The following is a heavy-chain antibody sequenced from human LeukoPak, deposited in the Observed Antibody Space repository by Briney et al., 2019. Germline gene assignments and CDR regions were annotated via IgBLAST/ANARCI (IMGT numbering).Heavy chain of an antibody. CDR1: GGYIGSYY. V-gene: IGHV4-4*07. CDR2: TYTSENT. D-gene: IGHD4-17*01. CDR3: AREGDYGDYSKSFYYMDV. Sequence: PSETLSLTCTVSGGYIGSYYWSWIRQPAGKGLEWIGRTYTSENTDYNPSLKSRVTMSVDMSTSQFSLTLTSVTAADTAVYYCAREGDYGDYSKSFYYMDVWGKGTTVTVSS. J-gene: IGHJ6*03.